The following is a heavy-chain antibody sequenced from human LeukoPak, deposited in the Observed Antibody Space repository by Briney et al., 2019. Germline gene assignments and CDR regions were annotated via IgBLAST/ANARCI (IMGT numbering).Heavy chain of an antibody. D-gene: IGHD3-3*01. CDR1: GFTFSSYA. CDR3: AKDDRGIKIFAVGLYAFDF. Sequence: TGGSLRLSCAASGFTFSSYAMSWVRQAPGKGLEWVSAVSGGGSSTYYADSVKGRFTISRDNSKNTIYLQMNSLRAEDTAVYYCAKDDRGIKIFAVGLYAFDFWGQGTMVTVSS. J-gene: IGHJ3*01. V-gene: IGHV3-23*01. CDR2: VSGGGSST.